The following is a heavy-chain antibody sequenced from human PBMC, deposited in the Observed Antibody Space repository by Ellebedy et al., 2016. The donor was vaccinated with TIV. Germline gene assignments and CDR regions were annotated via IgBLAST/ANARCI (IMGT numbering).Heavy chain of an antibody. J-gene: IGHJ5*02. CDR1: GFTFSSYG. CDR2: VWYDGSNT. Sequence: GESLKISCAASGFTFSSYGMHWVRQAPGKGLEWVAIVWYDGSNTFYADSVKGRFTISRDNSKNTLYLQMNSLRAEDTAVYYCAREASYVTIFGVVIGDNWFDPWGQGTPVTVSS. D-gene: IGHD3-3*01. CDR3: AREASYVTIFGVVIGDNWFDP. V-gene: IGHV3-33*08.